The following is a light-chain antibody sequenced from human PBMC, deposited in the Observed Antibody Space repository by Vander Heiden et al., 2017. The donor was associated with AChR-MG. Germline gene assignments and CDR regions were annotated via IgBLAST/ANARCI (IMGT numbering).Light chain of an antibody. CDR2: GNS. V-gene: IGLV1-40*01. J-gene: IGLJ3*02. CDR3: QSYESSLSGEV. Sequence: QSVLTQPPSVSGAPGQSVTITCTGSSSNIGAGYDVHWCQQLPGTAPKLLIYGNSNRPSGVPDRFSGSKSGTSASLAITGLQAEDEADYYCQSYESSLSGEVFGGGTKLTVL. CDR1: SSNIGAGYD.